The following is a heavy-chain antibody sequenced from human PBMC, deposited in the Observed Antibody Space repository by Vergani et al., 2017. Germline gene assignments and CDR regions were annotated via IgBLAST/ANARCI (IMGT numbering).Heavy chain of an antibody. Sequence: VQLLESGGGLVQPGRSLRLSCAASGFTFSSYGMHWVRQAPGKGLEWVAVISYDGSNKYYADSVKGRFTISRDNSKNTLYLQMNRLRPEDTAVYYCATAGAAYCRGASCYDFFEYWGQGTLVTVAS. D-gene: IGHD2-15*01. CDR1: GFTFSSYG. V-gene: IGHV3-30*03. CDR2: ISYDGSNK. J-gene: IGHJ4*02. CDR3: ATAGAAYCRGASCYDFFEY.